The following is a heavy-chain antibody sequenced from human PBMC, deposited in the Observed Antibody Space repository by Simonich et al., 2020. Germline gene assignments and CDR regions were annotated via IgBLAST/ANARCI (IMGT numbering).Heavy chain of an antibody. D-gene: IGHD1-1*01. J-gene: IGHJ3*02. CDR3: ARGKGWKNAFDI. CDR1: GGSFSGYY. V-gene: IGHV4-34*01. CDR2: INHSEST. Sequence: QVQLQQWGAGLLKPSETLSLTCAVYGGSFSGYYWSWIRQPPGQGLEWIGEINHSESTNYHPSLKSRVTISVDTSKNQFSLKLSSVTAADTAVYYCARGKGWKNAFDIWGQGTMVTVSS.